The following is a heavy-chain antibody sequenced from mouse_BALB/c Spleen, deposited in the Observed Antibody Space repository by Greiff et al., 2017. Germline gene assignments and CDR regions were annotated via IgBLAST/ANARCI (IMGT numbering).Heavy chain of an antibody. CDR1: GFTFSDYY. V-gene: IGHV5-4*02. J-gene: IGHJ4*01. D-gene: IGHD1-2*01. CDR2: ISDGGSYT. CDR3: ARAPSLRDYAMDY. Sequence: EVKLVESGGGLVKPGGSLKLSCAASGFTFSDYYMYWVRQTPEKRLEWVATISDGGSYTYYPDSVKGRFTISRDNAKNNLYLQMSSLKSEDTAMYYCARAPSLRDYAMDYWGQGTSVTVSS.